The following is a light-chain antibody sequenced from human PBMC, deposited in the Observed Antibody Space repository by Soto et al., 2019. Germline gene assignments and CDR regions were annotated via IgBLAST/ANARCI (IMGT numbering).Light chain of an antibody. V-gene: IGLV3-21*02. Sequence: SYELTQPPSLTVAPGQTARATCEGDNLRTKNVHWYQQKPGQAPVLVLYDDRDRPSGIPDRFSGSNSGNTATLTVSRVDAGDEGDFYCQVWDTTTSRDVFGPGTKLTVL. J-gene: IGLJ1*01. CDR3: QVWDTTTSRDV. CDR2: DDR. CDR1: NLRTKN.